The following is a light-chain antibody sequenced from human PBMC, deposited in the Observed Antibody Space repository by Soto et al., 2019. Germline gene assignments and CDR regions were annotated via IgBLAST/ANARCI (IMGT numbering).Light chain of an antibody. CDR2: GAS. Sequence: ETVMTQSPATLSVSPGEIATLCFSASQSVRTKVAWYQQTPGQAPRLLIYGASSRATGIPARFSGSGSGTNFTLTISSLEPEDFAVYYCQQRRSWQVTFGQGTRLEIK. CDR1: QSVRTK. J-gene: IGKJ5*01. V-gene: IGKV3D-15*01. CDR3: QQRRSWQVT.